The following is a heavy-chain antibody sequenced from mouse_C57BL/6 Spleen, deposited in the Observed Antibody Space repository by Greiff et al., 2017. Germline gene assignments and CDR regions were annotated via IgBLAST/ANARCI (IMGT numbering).Heavy chain of an antibody. D-gene: IGHD2-4*01. CDR2: IWTGGGT. CDR1: GFSLTSYA. J-gene: IGHJ3*01. Sequence: VQVVESGPGLVAPSQSLSITCTVSGFSLTSYAISWVRQPPGKGLEWLGVIWTGGGTNYNSALKSRLSVSKDNAKSQVFLKMNSLQTDDTARDDCARGHYDDDWFAYWGQGTLVTVSA. V-gene: IGHV2-9-1*01. CDR3: ARGHYDDDWFAY.